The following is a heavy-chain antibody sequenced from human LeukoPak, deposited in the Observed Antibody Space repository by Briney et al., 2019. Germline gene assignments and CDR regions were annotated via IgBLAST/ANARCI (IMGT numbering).Heavy chain of an antibody. CDR2: ISYDGSNP. V-gene: IGHV3-30*18. CDR3: ANSAYTSGWEIFDY. D-gene: IGHD6-19*01. CDR1: GFTFSDYG. Sequence: GRSLRLSCAASGFTFSDYGMHWVRQAPGKGLEWVAVISYDGSNPYYADSVQGRFTISRDNSKNTLYLQMNGLRLEDTAVYFCANSAYTSGWEIFDYWGQGTLVIVSS. J-gene: IGHJ4*02.